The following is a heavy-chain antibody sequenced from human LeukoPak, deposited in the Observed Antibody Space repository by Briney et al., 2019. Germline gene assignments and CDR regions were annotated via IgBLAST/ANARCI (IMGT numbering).Heavy chain of an antibody. J-gene: IGHJ5*02. CDR1: GGSISSGGYY. CDR3: ARALGSSGYGWFDP. V-gene: IGHV4-31*03. D-gene: IGHD3-22*01. CDR2: IYYSGST. Sequence: PSQTLSLTCTVSGGSISSGGYYWSWIRQHPGEGLEWVGNIYYSGSTYYNPSLKSRLTISVDTSKNQFSLKLSSLTAADTAVYYCARALGSSGYGWFDPWGQGTLVTVSS.